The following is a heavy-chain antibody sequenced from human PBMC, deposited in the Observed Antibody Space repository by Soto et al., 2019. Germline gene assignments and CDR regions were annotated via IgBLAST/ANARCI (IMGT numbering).Heavy chain of an antibody. Sequence: GGSLRLSCAASGFTFSSYVMHWVRQAPGKGLEWVAVIWYDGSNKYYADSVKGRFTISRDNSKNTLYLQMNSLRAEDTAVYYCARDRTMIVGNDAFDIWGQGTMVTVSS. CDR1: GFTFSSYV. CDR3: ARDRTMIVGNDAFDI. D-gene: IGHD3-22*01. J-gene: IGHJ3*02. V-gene: IGHV3-33*01. CDR2: IWYDGSNK.